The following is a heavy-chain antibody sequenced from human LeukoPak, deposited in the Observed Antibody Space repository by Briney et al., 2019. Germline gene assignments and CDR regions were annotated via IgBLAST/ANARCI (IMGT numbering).Heavy chain of an antibody. D-gene: IGHD6-19*01. Sequence: GGSLKLSCAASGFTFSNAWMSWVRQAPGKGLEWVGRIKSKTDGGTTDYAAPVKGRFTISRDDSKNTLYLQMNSLKTEDTAVYYCTTGRYSSGWYDYWGQGTLVTVSS. CDR2: IKSKTDGGTT. CDR3: TTGRYSSGWYDY. V-gene: IGHV3-15*01. J-gene: IGHJ4*02. CDR1: GFTFSNAW.